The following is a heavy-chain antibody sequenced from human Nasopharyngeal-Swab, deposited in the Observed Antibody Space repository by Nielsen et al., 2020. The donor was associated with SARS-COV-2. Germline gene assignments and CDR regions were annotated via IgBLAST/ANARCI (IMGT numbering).Heavy chain of an antibody. V-gene: IGHV6-1*01. D-gene: IGHD4-17*01. Sequence: SQTLSLTCAISGDSVSSSSAALNWIRPSPSRGLDWLGRTYYRSKWYNDYAVSVKSRITINPDTSKNQFSLHLNSVTPEDTAVYYCARARGAYGDYYYYYYTDVWGKGNTVTVSS. CDR1: GDSVSSSSAA. CDR3: ARARGAYGDYYYYYYTDV. J-gene: IGHJ6*03. CDR2: TYYRSKWYN.